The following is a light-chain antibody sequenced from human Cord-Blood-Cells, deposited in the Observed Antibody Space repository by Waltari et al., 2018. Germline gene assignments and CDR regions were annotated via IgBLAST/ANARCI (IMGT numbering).Light chain of an antibody. CDR2: WAS. Sequence: DIVMTQSPDSLAVSLGERVTINCKSRQSVLYSSNNKNYLAWYQQKPGQPPKLLIYWASTRESGVPDRFSGSGSGTDFTLTISSLQAEDVAVYYCQQYYSTPTFGQGTKVEIK. CDR1: QSVLYSSNNKNY. J-gene: IGKJ1*01. V-gene: IGKV4-1*01. CDR3: QQYYSTPT.